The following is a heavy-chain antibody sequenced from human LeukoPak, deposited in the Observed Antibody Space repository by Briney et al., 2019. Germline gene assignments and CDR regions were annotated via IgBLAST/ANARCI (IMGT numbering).Heavy chain of an antibody. CDR2: ISAYNGNT. J-gene: IGHJ3*02. V-gene: IGHV1-18*01. CDR3: ASRYSMTNDAFDI. D-gene: IGHD1-26*01. Sequence: GASVKVSCKASGYTFTSYGISWVRQAPGQGLEWMGWISAYNGNTNYAQKLQGRVTMTTDTSTSTAYMELRSLRSDYTAVYYCASRYSMTNDAFDIWGQGTMVTVSS. CDR1: GYTFTSYG.